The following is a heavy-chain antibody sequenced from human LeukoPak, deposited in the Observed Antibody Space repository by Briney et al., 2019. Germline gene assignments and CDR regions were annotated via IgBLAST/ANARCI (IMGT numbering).Heavy chain of an antibody. CDR2: ISSSSSTI. J-gene: IGHJ4*02. CDR3: ARDGKYCGGDCQGGFDY. CDR1: GFIFSSYS. D-gene: IGHD2-21*02. Sequence: GGSLRLSCAASGFIFSSYSMNWVRQAPGKGLEWVSYISSSSSTIYYADSVKGRFTISRDNAKKSLYLQMNSLRAEDTAVYYCARDGKYCGGDCQGGFDYWGQGTLVPVSS. V-gene: IGHV3-48*04.